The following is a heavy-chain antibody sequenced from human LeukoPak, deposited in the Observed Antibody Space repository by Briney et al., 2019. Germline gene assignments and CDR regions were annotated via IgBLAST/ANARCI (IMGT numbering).Heavy chain of an antibody. CDR3: ARDFSTDVIAAAGSRNCFDP. Sequence: SETLSLTCTVSGGSISSYYWSWIRQPPGKGLEWIGDIYYSGSTNYNPSLKSRLTISVDTSKNQFSLKLSSVTAADTAVYYCARDFSTDVIAAAGSRNCFDPWGQGTLVTVSS. J-gene: IGHJ5*02. D-gene: IGHD6-13*01. CDR1: GGSISSYY. V-gene: IGHV4-59*01. CDR2: IYYSGST.